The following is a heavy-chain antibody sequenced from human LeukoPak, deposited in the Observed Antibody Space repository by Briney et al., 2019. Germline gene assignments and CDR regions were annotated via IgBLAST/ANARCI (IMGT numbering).Heavy chain of an antibody. CDR3: ARDGVHDRYYDFWSGYYMELDY. CDR1: GFTFSSYA. D-gene: IGHD3-3*01. Sequence: GGSLRLSCAASGFTFSSYAMHWVRQAPGKGLEWVAVISYDGSNKYYADSVKGRFTISRDNSKNTLYLQMNSLRAEDTAVYYCARDGVHDRYYDFWSGYYMELDYWGQGTLVTVSS. CDR2: ISYDGSNK. V-gene: IGHV3-30*04. J-gene: IGHJ4*02.